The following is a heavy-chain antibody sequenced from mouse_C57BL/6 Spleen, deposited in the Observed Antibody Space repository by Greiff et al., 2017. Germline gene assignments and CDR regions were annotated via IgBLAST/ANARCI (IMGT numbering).Heavy chain of an antibody. CDR2: IYPGDGDT. J-gene: IGHJ4*01. V-gene: IGHV1-82*01. Sequence: VQLQESGPELVKPGASVKISCKASGYAFSSSWMNWVKQRPGKGLEWIGRIYPGDGDTNYNGKFKGKATLTADKSSSTAYMQLSSLTSEDSAVYFCARRDDYGEAMDYWGQGTSVTVAS. CDR3: ARRDDYGEAMDY. D-gene: IGHD2-4*01. CDR1: GYAFSSSW.